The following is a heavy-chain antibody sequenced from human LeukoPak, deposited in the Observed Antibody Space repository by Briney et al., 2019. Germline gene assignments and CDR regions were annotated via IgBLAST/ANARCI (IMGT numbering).Heavy chain of an antibody. V-gene: IGHV3-21*01. CDR1: GGSISSGSYY. Sequence: PSETLSLTCTVSGGSISSGSYYWNWVRQAPGKGLEWVSSISSSSSYIYYADSVKGRFTISRDNAKNSLYLQMNSLRAEDTAVYYCARAGGYCSGGSCYRTIYYYYYMDVWGKGTTVTVSS. CDR2: ISSSSSYI. CDR3: ARAGGYCSGGSCYRTIYYYYYMDV. J-gene: IGHJ6*03. D-gene: IGHD2-15*01.